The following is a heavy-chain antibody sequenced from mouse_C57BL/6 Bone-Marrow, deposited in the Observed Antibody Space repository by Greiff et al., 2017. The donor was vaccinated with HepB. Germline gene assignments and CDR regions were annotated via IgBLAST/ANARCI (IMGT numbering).Heavy chain of an antibody. CDR1: GFTFSSYG. Sequence: EVMLVESGGDLVKPGGSLKLSCAASGFTFSSYGMSWVRQTPDKRLEWVATISSGGSYTYYPDSVKGRFTISRDNAKNTLYLQMSSLKSEDTAMYYCARHGYSSYYAMDYWGQGTSVTVSS. V-gene: IGHV5-6*01. CDR3: ARHGYSSYYAMDY. D-gene: IGHD2-3*01. J-gene: IGHJ4*01. CDR2: ISSGGSYT.